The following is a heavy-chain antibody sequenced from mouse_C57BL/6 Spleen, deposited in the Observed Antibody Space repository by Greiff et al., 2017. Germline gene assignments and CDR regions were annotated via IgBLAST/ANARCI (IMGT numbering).Heavy chain of an antibody. CDR3: ARGSSGYGDCDY. Sequence: EVQRVESGGGLVMPGGSLKLSFAASGFAFSDYGMHWVRQAPEKGLEWVAYISSGSSTIYYADTVNGRFTSSRDNAKNTLFLQMTSLRSEDTAMYYCARGSSGYGDCDYWGQGTTRTVSS. V-gene: IGHV5-17*01. J-gene: IGHJ2*01. CDR2: ISSGSSTI. D-gene: IGHD3-2*02. CDR1: GFAFSDYG.